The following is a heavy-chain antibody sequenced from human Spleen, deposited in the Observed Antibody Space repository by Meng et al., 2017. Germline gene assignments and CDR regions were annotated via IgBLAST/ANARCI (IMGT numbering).Heavy chain of an antibody. J-gene: IGHJ4*02. D-gene: IGHD4-11*01. CDR1: GGSFSGYY. Sequence: SETLSLTCAVYGGSFSGYYWSWIRQPPGKGLEWIGEINPGGSTNYNPSLKSRVTISVDTSKNQFSLRLSSVTAADTAVYYCARGPTTMAHDFDYWGQGTLVTVSS. V-gene: IGHV4-34*01. CDR3: ARGPTTMAHDFDY. CDR2: INPGGST.